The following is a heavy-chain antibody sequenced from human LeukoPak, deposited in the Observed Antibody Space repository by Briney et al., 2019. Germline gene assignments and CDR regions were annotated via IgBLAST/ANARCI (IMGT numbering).Heavy chain of an antibody. Sequence: GGSLRLSCAASGIVFSTTAMNWARQSPGRGLEWVSAISGGGERTFYADSVKGRFTISRDNSKNMLYLQMNSLRVDDTAIYFFGKGGGQYSSGPEFDPRGQGALVTVSS. CDR1: GIVFSTTA. CDR3: GKGGGQYSSGPEFDP. CDR2: ISGGGERT. J-gene: IGHJ5*02. V-gene: IGHV3-23*01. D-gene: IGHD6-19*01.